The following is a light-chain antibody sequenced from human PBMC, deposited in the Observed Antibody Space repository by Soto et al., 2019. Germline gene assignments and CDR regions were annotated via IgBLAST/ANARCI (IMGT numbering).Light chain of an antibody. J-gene: IGKJ5*01. CDR1: RGISSW. V-gene: IGKV1-12*01. Sequence: DIQMTQFPSSVSASVGDRVTITCRASRGISSWLAWYQQKPGKAPKLLIYGASNLESGVPTRFSGSGSGTDFTLTISSVQPEDFATYYCQQASSFPITFGQGTRLEIK. CDR2: GAS. CDR3: QQASSFPIT.